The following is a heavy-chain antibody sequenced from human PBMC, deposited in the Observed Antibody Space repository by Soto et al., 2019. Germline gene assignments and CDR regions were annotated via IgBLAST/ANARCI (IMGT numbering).Heavy chain of an antibody. CDR2: IIPIFGTA. J-gene: IGHJ5*02. Sequence: SVKVSCKASGGTFSSYAISWVRQAPGQGLEWMGGIIPIFGTANYAQKFQGRVTITAGESTSTAYMELSSRRSEDTAVYYCARDVYSSFDRNWFDPWGQGTLVTVSS. CDR1: GGTFSSYA. V-gene: IGHV1-69*13. D-gene: IGHD5-12*01. CDR3: ARDVYSSFDRNWFDP.